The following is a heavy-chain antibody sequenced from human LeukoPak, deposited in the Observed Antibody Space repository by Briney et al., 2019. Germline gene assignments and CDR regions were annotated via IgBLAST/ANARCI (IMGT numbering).Heavy chain of an antibody. V-gene: IGHV3-48*01. CDR3: ARDHNYAFDN. Sequence: GESLRLSCTASGFPFIEYSMNWVRQAPGKGLEWISYIGIDSGNTKYADSVRGRFTISADKAKNSLYLQMNSLRVEDTTVYYCARDHNYAFDNWGQGTLVSVAS. CDR2: IGIDSGNT. J-gene: IGHJ4*02. CDR1: GFPFIEYS. D-gene: IGHD1-1*01.